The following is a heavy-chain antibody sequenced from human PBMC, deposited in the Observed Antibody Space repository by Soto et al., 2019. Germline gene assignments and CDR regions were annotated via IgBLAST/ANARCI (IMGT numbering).Heavy chain of an antibody. CDR3: AVYCSSTSCYVEASEYYYYYYGMDV. CDR2: IIPIFGTA. Sequence: QVQLVQSGAEVKKPGSSVKVSCKASGGTFSSYAISWVRPAPGQGLEWMGGIIPIFGTANYAQKFQGRVTITADESTSTAYMELSSLRSEDTAVYYCAVYCSSTSCYVEASEYYYYYYGMDVWGQGTTVTVSS. J-gene: IGHJ6*02. V-gene: IGHV1-69*01. CDR1: GGTFSSYA. D-gene: IGHD2-2*01.